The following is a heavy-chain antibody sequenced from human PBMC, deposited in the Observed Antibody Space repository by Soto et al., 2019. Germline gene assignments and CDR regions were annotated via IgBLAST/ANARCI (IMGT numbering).Heavy chain of an antibody. CDR1: GCTFRSNA. J-gene: IGHJ4*02. Sequence: EVQLLESGGDLVPPGGSLRLSCAASGCTFRSNAMSWVRQAPGKGLEWVSVITNTGGDTLYTDSVKGRFTISRDNSKNTLYLQMNSLRAEDTAIYYCARASGESYPGSRVFDSWGQGTRVTVSS. V-gene: IGHV3-23*01. CDR2: ITNTGGDT. D-gene: IGHD3-10*01. CDR3: ARASGESYPGSRVFDS.